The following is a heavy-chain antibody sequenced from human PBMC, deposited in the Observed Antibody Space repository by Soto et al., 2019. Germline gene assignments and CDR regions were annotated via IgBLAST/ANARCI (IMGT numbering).Heavy chain of an antibody. V-gene: IGHV3-23*01. Sequence: GGSLRLSCAASGFTFSSYAMSWVRQAPGKGLEWVSAISGSGGSTYYADSVKGRFTISRDNSKNTLYLQMNSLRAEDTAVYYCAKVPNPFLLMDTAMVLDYWGQGTLVTVSS. CDR1: GFTFSSYA. J-gene: IGHJ4*02. CDR3: AKVPNPFLLMDTAMVLDY. D-gene: IGHD5-18*01. CDR2: ISGSGGST.